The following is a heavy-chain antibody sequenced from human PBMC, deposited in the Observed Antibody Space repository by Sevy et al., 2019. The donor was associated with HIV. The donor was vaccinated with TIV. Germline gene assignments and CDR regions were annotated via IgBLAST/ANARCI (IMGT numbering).Heavy chain of an antibody. D-gene: IGHD3-10*01. J-gene: IGHJ3*02. Sequence: SETLSLTCTVSGGSVSSGSYYWSWIRQPPGKGLEWIGYIYYSGSTNYNPSLKSRVTISVDTSKNQFSLKLSSVIAADTAVYYCAREPVTMVRGVISPRRAFDIWGQGTMVTVSS. V-gene: IGHV4-61*01. CDR1: GGSVSSGSYY. CDR3: AREPVTMVRGVISPRRAFDI. CDR2: IYYSGST.